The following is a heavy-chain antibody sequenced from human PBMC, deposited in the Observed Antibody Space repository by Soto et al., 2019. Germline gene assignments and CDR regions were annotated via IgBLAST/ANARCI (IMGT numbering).Heavy chain of an antibody. CDR1: GGSISSGDYY. Sequence: QVQLQESGPGLVKPSQTLSLTCTVSGGSISSGDYYWSWTRQPPGKGLEWIGHIYYSGRTYCNPSLKSRITISVDTSKNQFSLKLSSVTAADTAVYYCARDGGGYSGYDPAPYYYGMDVWGQGTTVTVSS. CDR3: ARDGGGYSGYDPAPYYYGMDV. D-gene: IGHD5-12*01. V-gene: IGHV4-30-4*01. J-gene: IGHJ6*02. CDR2: IYYSGRT.